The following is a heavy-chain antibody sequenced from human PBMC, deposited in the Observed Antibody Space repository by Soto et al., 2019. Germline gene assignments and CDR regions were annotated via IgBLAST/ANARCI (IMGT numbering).Heavy chain of an antibody. D-gene: IGHD5-18*01. Sequence: QVQLVESGGGVVQPGRSLRLSCAASGFSFSSYAIHWVRQAPGKGLEWVVVISDDGVYKFYADSVKGRVTISRDNSKNTLSLQVDSLRVEDTAVYYCARDQNPAMSSNYYGMDVWGQGTTVTVSS. V-gene: IGHV3-30-3*01. CDR1: GFSFSSYA. CDR3: ARDQNPAMSSNYYGMDV. CDR2: ISDDGVYK. J-gene: IGHJ6*02.